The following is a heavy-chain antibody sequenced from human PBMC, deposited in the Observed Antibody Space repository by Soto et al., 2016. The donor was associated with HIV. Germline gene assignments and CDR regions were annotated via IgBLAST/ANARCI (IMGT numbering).Heavy chain of an antibody. CDR2: MSGSGGTT. V-gene: IGHV3-23*01. D-gene: IGHD2-21*02. J-gene: IGHJ2*01. Sequence: EMQLLESGGGLVQPGGSPRLSCVASGFTFSIYAMTWVRQAPGRGLEWVSVMSGSGGTTYSADSVKGRFTISRDNSKNTLYLQMNSLRAEDTAVYYCAKDPTADVRGFFDLWGRGTLVAVSS. CDR3: AKDPTADVRGFFDL. CDR1: GFTFSIYA.